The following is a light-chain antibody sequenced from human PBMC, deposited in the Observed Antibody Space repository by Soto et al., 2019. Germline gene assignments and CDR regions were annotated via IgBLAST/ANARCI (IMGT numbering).Light chain of an antibody. V-gene: IGKV3-20*01. CDR2: GAS. J-gene: IGKJ1*01. Sequence: EIVLTQSPGTLSLSPGERATLSCRASQSVNSNYLAWYQQIPGQAPRLLIYGASSRATGIPDRFSGSGSGTDFSLTINRLEPEDFAVYYCQQYGSALRTFGQGTKVEIK. CDR1: QSVNSNY. CDR3: QQYGSALRT.